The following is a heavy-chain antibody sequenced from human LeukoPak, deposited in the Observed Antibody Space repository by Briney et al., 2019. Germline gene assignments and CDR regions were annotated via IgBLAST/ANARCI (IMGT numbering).Heavy chain of an antibody. D-gene: IGHD1-1*01. J-gene: IGHJ6*03. CDR2: ISAYNGNT. CDR3: ARTSEPGAYYYYYYMDV. CDR1: GYTFTSYG. Sequence: ASVKVSCKASGYTFTSYGISWVRQAPGQGLEWMGWISAYNGNTNYAQKLQGRVTMTTDTSTSTAYMELRSLRSDDTAVYYCARTSEPGAYYYYYYMDVWGKGTTVTVSS. V-gene: IGHV1-18*01.